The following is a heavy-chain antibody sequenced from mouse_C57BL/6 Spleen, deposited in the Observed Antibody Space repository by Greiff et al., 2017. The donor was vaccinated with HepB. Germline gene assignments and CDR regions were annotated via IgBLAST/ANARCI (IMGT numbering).Heavy chain of an antibody. Sequence: DVMLVESGGGLVKPGGSLKLSCAASGFTFSDYGMHWVRQAPEKGLEWVAYISSGSSTIYYADTVKGRFTISRDNAKNTLFLQMTSLRSEDTAMYYCARDMELPYWYFDVWGTGTTVTVSS. CDR3: ARDMELPYWYFDV. V-gene: IGHV5-17*01. D-gene: IGHD1-1*01. J-gene: IGHJ1*03. CDR2: ISSGSSTI. CDR1: GFTFSDYG.